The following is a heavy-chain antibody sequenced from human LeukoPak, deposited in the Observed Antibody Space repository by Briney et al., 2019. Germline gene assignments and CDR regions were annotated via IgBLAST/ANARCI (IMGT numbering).Heavy chain of an antibody. V-gene: IGHV1-18*01. CDR1: GYTFTSYG. J-gene: IGHJ5*02. CDR2: ISAYNGNT. Sequence: ASVKVSCKASGYTFTSYGISWVRQAPGQGLEWMGWISAYNGNTNYAQKLQGRVTMTTDTSTSTAYMELRSLRSDDTAVYYCARAGLRFLEWLPSGNWFDPWGQGTLVTVSS. CDR3: ARAGLRFLEWLPSGNWFDP. D-gene: IGHD3-3*01.